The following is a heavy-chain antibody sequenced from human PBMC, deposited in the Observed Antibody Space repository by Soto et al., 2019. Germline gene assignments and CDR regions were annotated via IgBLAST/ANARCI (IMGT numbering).Heavy chain of an antibody. J-gene: IGHJ6*02. Sequence: PGESLKISCKGSGYSFTSYWISWVRQMPGKGLEWMGRIVPSDSYTNYSSSFQGHVTISADKSISTAYLQWSSLKASDTAMYYCARHLYYYGSGRKKAYYYYYYGMDVWGQGTTVTVSS. CDR1: GYSFTSYW. D-gene: IGHD3-10*01. CDR2: IVPSDSYT. V-gene: IGHV5-10-1*01. CDR3: ARHLYYYGSGRKKAYYYYYYGMDV.